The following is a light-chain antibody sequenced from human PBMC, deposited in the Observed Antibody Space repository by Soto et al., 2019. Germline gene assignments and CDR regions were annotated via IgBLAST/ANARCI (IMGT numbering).Light chain of an antibody. V-gene: IGKV3-20*01. CDR1: QSVSSGF. J-gene: IGKJ1*01. CDR2: GAS. CDR3: QQYGSSPRT. Sequence: VMTLSPGTQSLAPGESVTLCCRGSQSVSSGFLAWYQQKLGQAPRLLIYGASSRATGIPDRFSGSGSGADFTLTINRLEPEDFAVYYCQQYGSSPRTFGQGTKVDIK.